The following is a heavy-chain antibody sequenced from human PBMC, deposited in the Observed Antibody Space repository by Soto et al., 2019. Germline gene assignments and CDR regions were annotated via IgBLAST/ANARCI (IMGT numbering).Heavy chain of an antibody. CDR2: ISGSGGST. V-gene: IGHV3-23*01. J-gene: IGHJ4*02. CDR3: AKRGGGGVIARTFDY. Sequence: GGSLRLSCAASGFTFSSYAMSWVRQAPGKGLEWVSAISGSGGSTYYADSVKGRFTISRDNSKNTLYLQMKSLRAEDTAVYYCAKRGGGGVIARTFDYWGQGTLVTVSS. CDR1: GFTFSSYA. D-gene: IGHD3-16*02.